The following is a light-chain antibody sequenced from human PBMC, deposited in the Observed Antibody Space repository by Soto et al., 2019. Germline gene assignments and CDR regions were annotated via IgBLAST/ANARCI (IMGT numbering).Light chain of an antibody. CDR1: QSISSW. J-gene: IGKJ3*01. Sequence: DIQMTQSPSTLSASVGDRVTITCRASQSISSWLAWYQQKPGKAPKLLIYKASSLESGVPSRFRGSRSGTEFTLTISSLQPDDFATYYCQQYNSYPFPFGPGTKVDIK. CDR3: QQYNSYPFP. CDR2: KAS. V-gene: IGKV1-5*03.